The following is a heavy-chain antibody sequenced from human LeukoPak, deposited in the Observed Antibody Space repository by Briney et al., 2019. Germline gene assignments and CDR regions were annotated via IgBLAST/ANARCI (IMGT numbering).Heavy chain of an antibody. J-gene: IGHJ4*02. D-gene: IGHD6-6*01. CDR1: GFTFSSYD. CDR2: MRYDGSDE. V-gene: IGHV3-30*02. CDR3: AKDGSSPCGY. Sequence: GGSLRLSCVVSGFTFSSYDMHWVRQAPGKGLEWVAFMRYDGSDEYYGDSVKGRFTIFRDNSKNTLYLQMNSLRVEDTAVYYCAKDGSSPCGYWGQGTLVTVSS.